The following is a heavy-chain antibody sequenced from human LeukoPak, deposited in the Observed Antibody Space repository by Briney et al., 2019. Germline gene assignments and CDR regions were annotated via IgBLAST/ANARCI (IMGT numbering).Heavy chain of an antibody. Sequence: SETLSLTCTVSGGSISSYYWSWIRQPPGKGLEWIGYMYYSGSTNYNPSLRSRVTISVDTSKNQFSLKLSSVTAADTAVYYCARGGVGVAASPLDCWGQGTLVTVSS. V-gene: IGHV4-59*08. CDR3: ARGGVGVAASPLDC. J-gene: IGHJ4*02. D-gene: IGHD6-19*01. CDR1: GGSISSYY. CDR2: MYYSGST.